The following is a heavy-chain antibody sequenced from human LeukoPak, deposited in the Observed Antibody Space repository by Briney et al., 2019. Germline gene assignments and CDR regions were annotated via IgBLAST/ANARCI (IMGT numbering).Heavy chain of an antibody. J-gene: IGHJ3*02. CDR2: ISSSSSTI. D-gene: IGHD1-7*01. CDR1: GFTFRIYS. V-gene: IGHV3-48*01. CDR3: ASELELGAFDI. Sequence: GGSLRLSCAASGFTFRIYSMNWVRQAPGKGLEWVSYISSSSSTIYYADSVKGRFTISRDNAKNSLYLQMNSLRAEDTAVYYCASELELGAFDIWGQGTMVTVSS.